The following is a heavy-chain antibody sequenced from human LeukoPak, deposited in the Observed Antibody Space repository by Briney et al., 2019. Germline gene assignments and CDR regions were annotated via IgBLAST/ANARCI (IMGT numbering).Heavy chain of an antibody. Sequence: SETLSLTCTVSGGSISSYFWNWIRQPPGKGLEWIGYIYYSGSTNYNPSLKSRVTISVDTSKNQFSLKLSSVTAADTAVYYCASGNVVVPAAPYFDYWGQGTLVTVSS. CDR2: IYYSGST. V-gene: IGHV4-59*01. CDR3: ASGNVVVPAAPYFDY. CDR1: GGSISSYF. D-gene: IGHD2-2*01. J-gene: IGHJ4*02.